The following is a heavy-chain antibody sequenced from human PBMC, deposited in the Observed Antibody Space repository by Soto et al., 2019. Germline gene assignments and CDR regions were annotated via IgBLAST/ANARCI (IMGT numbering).Heavy chain of an antibody. D-gene: IGHD5-12*01. J-gene: IGHJ6*02. CDR3: ARDMGYSGYDVLLGYYYYGMDV. CDR2: IYYSGNT. V-gene: IGHV4-59*01. Sequence: NPTETLSLTCTVSGGSISSYYWSWIRQPPGKGLEWIGYIYYSGNTNYNPSLKSQVTISVDTSKNQFSLKLCSVTAADTAVYYFARDMGYSGYDVLLGYYYYGMDVWGQGTTVAVSS. CDR1: GGSISSYY.